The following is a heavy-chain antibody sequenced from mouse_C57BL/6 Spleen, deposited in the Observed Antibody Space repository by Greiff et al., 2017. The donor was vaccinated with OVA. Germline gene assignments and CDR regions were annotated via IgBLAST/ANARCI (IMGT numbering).Heavy chain of an antibody. Sequence: EVMLVESGGGLVQPGGSMKLSCAASGFTFSDAWMDWVRQSPEKGLEWVAEIRNKANNHATYYAASVKGRFTISRDDSKGSVYLQMNSLRAEDTGIYYCTRNYYGSSYGYWYFDVWGTGTTVTVSS. CDR3: TRNYYGSSYGYWYFDV. CDR2: IRNKANNHAT. J-gene: IGHJ1*03. D-gene: IGHD1-1*01. V-gene: IGHV6-6*01. CDR1: GFTFSDAW.